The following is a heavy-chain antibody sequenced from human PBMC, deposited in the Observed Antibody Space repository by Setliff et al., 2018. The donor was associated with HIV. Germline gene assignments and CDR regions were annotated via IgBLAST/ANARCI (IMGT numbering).Heavy chain of an antibody. Sequence: RSSETLSLTCAVYGGSFSGYYWSWIRQPPGKGLEWIGEINHSGSTNYNPSLKSRVTISVDTSKSQFSLKLTSVTAADTAMYYCARGSRLDDSSGYYNYWGQGTLVTVSS. J-gene: IGHJ4*02. CDR2: INHSGST. CDR1: GGSFSGYY. V-gene: IGHV4-34*01. D-gene: IGHD3-22*01. CDR3: ARGSRLDDSSGYYNY.